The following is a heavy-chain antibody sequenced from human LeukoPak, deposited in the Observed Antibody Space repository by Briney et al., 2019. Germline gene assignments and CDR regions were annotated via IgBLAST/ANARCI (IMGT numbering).Heavy chain of an antibody. CDR2: INWNGGST. J-gene: IGHJ4*02. Sequence: GGSLRLSCAASGFTFDDYGMSWVRQAPGKGLEWVSGINWNGGSTGYADSVKGRFTISRDNAKNSLYLQMNSLRAEDTAVYYCARDTGYYFGSGNYLYYFDYWGQGTLVTVSS. CDR3: ARDTGYYFGSGNYLYYFDY. CDR1: GFTFDDYG. V-gene: IGHV3-20*04. D-gene: IGHD3-10*01.